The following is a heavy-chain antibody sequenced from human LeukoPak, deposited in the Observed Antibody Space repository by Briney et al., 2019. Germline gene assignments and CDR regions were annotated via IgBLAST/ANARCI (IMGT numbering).Heavy chain of an antibody. D-gene: IGHD4-17*01. J-gene: IGHJ4*02. CDR2: INPHSGGT. CDR1: GYTFTGYY. Sequence: ASVKVSCKASGYTFTGYYMHWVRLAPGQGLEWMGWINPHSGGTNYAQKFQGRVTMTRDTSISTAYMELSRLTSDDTAMYYCARDITPDTTVTTNDWGQGTLVTVSS. CDR3: ARDITPDTTVTTND. V-gene: IGHV1-2*02.